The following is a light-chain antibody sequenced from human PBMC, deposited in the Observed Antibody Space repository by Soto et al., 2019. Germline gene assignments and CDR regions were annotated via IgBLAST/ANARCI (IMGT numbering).Light chain of an antibody. Sequence: DIQMTQSPSTLSASVGDRVTITCRASQSIYSWLAWYQQKPGKAPKVLIYKASTLESGVPSRFSGSGSGTEFTLTISSLQPDNFPTYYCKQYFFLWTFGQGPTVKI. V-gene: IGKV1-5*03. CDR2: KAS. CDR1: QSIYSW. CDR3: KQYFFLWT. J-gene: IGKJ1*01.